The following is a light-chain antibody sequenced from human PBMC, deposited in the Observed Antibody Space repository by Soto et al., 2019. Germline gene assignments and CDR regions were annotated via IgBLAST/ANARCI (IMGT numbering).Light chain of an antibody. CDR3: SSYTSSSTYV. CDR1: SSDVGGYNY. CDR2: EVS. J-gene: IGLJ1*01. Sequence: QSVLTQPASVSGSPGQSITISCTGTSSDVGGYNYVSWYQQHPGKAPKFLIYEVSNRPSGVSNRFSGSKSGNTASLTISGLQAEDEADYYCSSYTSSSTYVFGTGTKATVL. V-gene: IGLV2-14*01.